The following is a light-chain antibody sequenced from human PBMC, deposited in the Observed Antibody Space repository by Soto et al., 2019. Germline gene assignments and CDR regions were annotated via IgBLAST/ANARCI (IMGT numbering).Light chain of an antibody. Sequence: EIVLTQSPGTQSLSPGERANLSCRASQSVISYYLAWYQQKPGQAPRLLIYAASSRATGIPDRSSGGGSGTDFTLTISRLEPEDFAVYYCQQCGSSPWTFGQGTKVEIK. CDR1: QSVISYY. CDR3: QQCGSSPWT. J-gene: IGKJ1*01. CDR2: AAS. V-gene: IGKV3-20*01.